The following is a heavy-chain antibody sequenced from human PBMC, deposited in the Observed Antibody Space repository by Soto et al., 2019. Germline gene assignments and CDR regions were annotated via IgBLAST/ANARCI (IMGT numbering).Heavy chain of an antibody. CDR1: GFTFSNYW. V-gene: IGHV3-74*01. Sequence: EVQLVESGGGLVQPGGSLRLSCAASGFTFSNYWMYWVRQAPGKGLVWVSRTNSDGSTSSYADSVKGRFTISRDNAKTTLYLQMNSLRDEDTAVYYCARGDCVGGSCYSLAGSFYYYMDVWGKGTTVTVFS. J-gene: IGHJ6*03. CDR2: TNSDGSTS. CDR3: ARGDCVGGSCYSLAGSFYYYMDV. D-gene: IGHD2-15*01.